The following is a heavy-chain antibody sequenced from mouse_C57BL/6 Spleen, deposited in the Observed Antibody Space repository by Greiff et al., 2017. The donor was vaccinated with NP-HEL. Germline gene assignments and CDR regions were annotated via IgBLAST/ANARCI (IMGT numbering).Heavy chain of an antibody. CDR1: GYTFTDYE. D-gene: IGHD2-3*01. CDR2: IDPETGGT. CDR3: TRSGDGYYYFDY. Sequence: QVHVKQSGAELVRPGASVTLSCKASGYTFTDYEMHWVKQTPVHGLEWIGAIDPETGGTAYNQKFKGKAILTADKSSSTAYMELRSLTSEDSAVYYCTRSGDGYYYFDYWGQGTTLTVSS. J-gene: IGHJ2*01. V-gene: IGHV1-15*01.